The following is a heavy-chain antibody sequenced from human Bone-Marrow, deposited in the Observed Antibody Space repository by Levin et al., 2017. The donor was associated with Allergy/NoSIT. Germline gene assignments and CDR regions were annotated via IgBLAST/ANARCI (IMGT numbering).Heavy chain of an antibody. Sequence: GGSLRLSCAASGFTFSSYAMHWVRQAPGKGLEWVAVISYDGSNKYYADSVKGRFTISRDNSKNTLYLQMNSLRAEDTAVYYCASSYYDSSGYFGYFDYWGQGTLVTVSS. D-gene: IGHD3-22*01. CDR3: ASSYYDSSGYFGYFDY. J-gene: IGHJ4*02. CDR2: ISYDGSNK. CDR1: GFTFSSYA. V-gene: IGHV3-30-3*01.